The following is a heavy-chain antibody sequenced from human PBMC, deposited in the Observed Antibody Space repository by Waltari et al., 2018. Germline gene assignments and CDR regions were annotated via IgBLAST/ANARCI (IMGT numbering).Heavy chain of an antibody. Sequence: QVQLQESGPGLVKPSETLSLTCTVSGGSISSYYWSWIRQPPGKGLEWIGYIYYSGSTTYNPSLKSRVTISVDTSKNQFSLKLSSVTAADTAVYYCARHRRYDFWSGRNAFDIWGQGTMVTVSS. J-gene: IGHJ3*02. CDR2: IYYSGST. CDR1: GGSISSYY. D-gene: IGHD3-3*01. V-gene: IGHV4-59*08. CDR3: ARHRRYDFWSGRNAFDI.